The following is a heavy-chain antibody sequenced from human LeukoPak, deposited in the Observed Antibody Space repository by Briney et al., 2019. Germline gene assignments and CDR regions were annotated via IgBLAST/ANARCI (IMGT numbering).Heavy chain of an antibody. Sequence: ASVKVSCKASGYTFTGYYMHWVRQAPGQGLEWMGWINPNSGGTNYAQKFQGRVTMTRDTSISTAYMELSSLRSEDTAVYYCARGPRRVPAVNWFDPWGQGTLVTVSS. CDR2: INPNSGGT. D-gene: IGHD2-2*01. V-gene: IGHV1-2*02. CDR1: GYTFTGYY. CDR3: ARGPRRVPAVNWFDP. J-gene: IGHJ5*02.